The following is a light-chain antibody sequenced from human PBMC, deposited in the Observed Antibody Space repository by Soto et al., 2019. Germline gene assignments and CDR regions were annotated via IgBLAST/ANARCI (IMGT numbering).Light chain of an antibody. CDR3: QSYDSSLSGVV. J-gene: IGLJ2*01. CDR1: SSNIGAGYD. CDR2: GNS. Sequence: HSVLTQPPSVSGAPGQRVTISCTGSSSNIGAGYDVHWYQQLPGTAPKLLIYGNSNRPSGVPDRFSGSKSGTSASLAITGLQAEDEADYCCQSYDSSLSGVVFGGGTKLTVL. V-gene: IGLV1-40*01.